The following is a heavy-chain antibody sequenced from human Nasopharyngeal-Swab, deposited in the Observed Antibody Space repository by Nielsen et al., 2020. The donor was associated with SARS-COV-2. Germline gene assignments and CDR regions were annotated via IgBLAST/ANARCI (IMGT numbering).Heavy chain of an antibody. CDR3: ARQRYSYGTDAFDI. CDR1: GYSFTSYW. J-gene: IGHJ3*02. D-gene: IGHD5-18*01. V-gene: IGHV5-51*01. Sequence: GESMKISCKGSGYSFTSYWIGWVRQMPGKGLEWMGIIYPGDYDTRYSPSFQGQVTISADKSISTTYLQWSSLKASDTAMYYCARQRYSYGTDAFDIWGQGTMVTVSS. CDR2: IYPGDYDT.